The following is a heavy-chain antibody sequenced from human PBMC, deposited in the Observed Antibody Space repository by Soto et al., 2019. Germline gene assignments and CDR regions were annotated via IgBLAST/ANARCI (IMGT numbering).Heavy chain of an antibody. V-gene: IGHV1-69*13. CDR1: GGTFSSYA. Sequence: SVKVSCKASGGTFSSYAISWVRQAPGQGLEWMGGIIPIFGTANYAQKFQGRVTITADESTSTAYMELSSLRSEDTAVYYCANYDSSGSTDTHFDPWGQGTLVTVSS. J-gene: IGHJ5*02. CDR3: ANYDSSGSTDTHFDP. D-gene: IGHD3-22*01. CDR2: IIPIFGTA.